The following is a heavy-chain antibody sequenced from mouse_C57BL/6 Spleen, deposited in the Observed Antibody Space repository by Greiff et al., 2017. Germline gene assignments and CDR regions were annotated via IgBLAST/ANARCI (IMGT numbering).Heavy chain of an antibody. V-gene: IGHV1-50*01. CDR2: IDPSDSYT. D-gene: IGHD2-12*01. J-gene: IGHJ4*01. Sequence: QVQLKQSGAELVKPGASVKLSCKASGYTFTSYWMQWVKQRPGQGLEWIGEIDPSDSYTNYNQKFKGKATLTVDTSSSTAYMQLSSLTSEDSAVYYCARSYYSYYYAMDYWGQGTSVTVSS. CDR3: ARSYYSYYYAMDY. CDR1: GYTFTSYW.